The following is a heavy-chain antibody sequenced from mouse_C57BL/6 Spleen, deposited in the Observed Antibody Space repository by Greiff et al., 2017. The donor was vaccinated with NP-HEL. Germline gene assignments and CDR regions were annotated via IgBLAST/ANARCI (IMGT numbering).Heavy chain of an antibody. CDR3: SRALYYGSSYFDY. V-gene: IGHV6-3*01. Sequence: EVKVEESGGGLVQPGGSMKLSCVASGFTFSNYWMNWVRQSPEKGLEWVAQIRLKSDNYATHYAESVKGRFTISRDDSKSSVYLQMNNLRVEDTGIYYCSRALYYGSSYFDYWGQGTTLTVSS. CDR1: GFTFSNYW. CDR2: IRLKSDNYAT. J-gene: IGHJ2*01. D-gene: IGHD1-1*01.